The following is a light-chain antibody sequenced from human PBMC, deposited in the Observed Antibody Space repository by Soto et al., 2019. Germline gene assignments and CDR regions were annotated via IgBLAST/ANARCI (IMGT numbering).Light chain of an antibody. CDR2: GNN. Sequence: SVLTQPPSVSGAPGQRVTTSCTGSSSNIGAGYDVHWYQQLPGTAPKLLIYGNNNRPSGVPDRFSGSKSGTSASLAITGLQAEDEADYYCQSYDSSLSGVVFGGGTKLTVL. V-gene: IGLV1-40*01. CDR3: QSYDSSLSGVV. J-gene: IGLJ2*01. CDR1: SSNIGAGYD.